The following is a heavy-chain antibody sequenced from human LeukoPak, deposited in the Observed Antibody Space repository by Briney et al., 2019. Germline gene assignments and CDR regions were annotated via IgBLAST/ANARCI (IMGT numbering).Heavy chain of an antibody. D-gene: IGHD1-26*01. Sequence: GGSLRLSCAASGFPFSTYGMHWVRQAPGKGLEWVAVIWYDGSNKYYADSVKCRFTISRDNSKNTLYLQMNSLRAEDTAVYYCARASGSYDYWGQGTLVTVSS. J-gene: IGHJ4*02. V-gene: IGHV3-33*01. CDR1: GFPFSTYG. CDR3: ARASGSYDY. CDR2: IWYDGSNK.